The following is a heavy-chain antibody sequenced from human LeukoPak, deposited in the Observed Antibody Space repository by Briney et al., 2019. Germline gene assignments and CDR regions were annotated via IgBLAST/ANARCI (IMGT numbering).Heavy chain of an antibody. Sequence: SETLSLTCAVYGGSFSGYYWSWIRQPPGKGLEWIGEINHSGSTNYNPSLKSRVTISVDTSKNQFSLKLSSVTAADTAVYYCAGGTSSGWYLGWFDPWGQGTLVTVSS. CDR1: GGSFSGYY. D-gene: IGHD6-19*01. CDR3: AGGTSSGWYLGWFDP. J-gene: IGHJ5*02. V-gene: IGHV4-34*01. CDR2: INHSGST.